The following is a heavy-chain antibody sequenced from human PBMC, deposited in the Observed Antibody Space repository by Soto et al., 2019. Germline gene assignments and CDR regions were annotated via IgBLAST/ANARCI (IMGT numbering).Heavy chain of an antibody. Sequence: QVQLVQSGAEVKKPGASVKVSCKASGYTFTSYGISWVRQAPGQGLEWMGWISAYNGNTNYAQKLQGRVTMTTDTSTSTAYREVRILRSDDTAVYYCARRASSSWYVRWFDPWGQGTLVTVSS. CDR2: ISAYNGNT. J-gene: IGHJ5*02. CDR1: GYTFTSYG. V-gene: IGHV1-18*01. D-gene: IGHD6-13*01. CDR3: ARRASSSWYVRWFDP.